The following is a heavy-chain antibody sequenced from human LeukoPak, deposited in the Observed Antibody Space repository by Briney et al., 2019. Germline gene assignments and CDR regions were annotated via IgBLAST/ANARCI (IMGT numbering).Heavy chain of an antibody. CDR3: ASLYYYDNSGYSD. Sequence: PGGSLRLSCAASGFTFSNYNMNWVRQAPGKGLEWVSFISSSSSYIYYADSVKGRFTISRDNAKNSLYLQMNSLRAEDTAMYYCASLYYYDNSGYSDWGQGTLVTVSS. D-gene: IGHD3-22*01. CDR2: ISSSSSYI. CDR1: GFTFSNYN. J-gene: IGHJ4*02. V-gene: IGHV3-21*01.